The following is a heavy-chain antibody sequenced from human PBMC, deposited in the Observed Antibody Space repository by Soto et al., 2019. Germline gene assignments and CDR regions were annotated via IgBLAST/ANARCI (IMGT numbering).Heavy chain of an antibody. Sequence: PSETLSLTCAVYGGSFSGYYWSWIRQPPGKGLEWIGEINHSGSTNYNPSLKSRVTISVDTSKNQFSLKLSSVTAADTAVYYCARAGYETYYDILTGYARTNNWFDPWGQGTLVTVSS. D-gene: IGHD3-9*01. CDR3: ARAGYETYYDILTGYARTNNWFDP. V-gene: IGHV4-34*01. CDR1: GGSFSGYY. CDR2: INHSGST. J-gene: IGHJ5*02.